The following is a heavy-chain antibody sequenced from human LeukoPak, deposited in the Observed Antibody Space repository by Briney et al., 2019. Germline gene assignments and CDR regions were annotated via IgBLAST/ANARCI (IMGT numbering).Heavy chain of an antibody. D-gene: IGHD2-21*02. Sequence: SETLSLTCTVSGGSIDSYYCNWIRQPPGKGLEWIGHTSYGGRTSYNPSLESRVTISADTSKNQFSLKLRSVTAADTAVYFCARGGVVTDDYYGMDVWGQGTTVTISS. V-gene: IGHV4-59*08. CDR2: TSYGGRT. CDR3: ARGGVVTDDYYGMDV. CDR1: GGSIDSYY. J-gene: IGHJ6*02.